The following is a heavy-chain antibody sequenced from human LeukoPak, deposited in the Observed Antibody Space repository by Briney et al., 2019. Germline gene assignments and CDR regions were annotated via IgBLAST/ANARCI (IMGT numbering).Heavy chain of an antibody. Sequence: SETLSLTCTVSGDSLSGYYWTWMRQPAGKGLEWIGRIYSSGATNYNPSLKSRVTMSLDTSKNQFSLKLSSVTAADTAVYYCARARSGKWGFDYWGQGTLVTVSS. CDR3: ARARSGKWGFDY. D-gene: IGHD1-26*01. J-gene: IGHJ4*02. CDR1: GDSLSGYY. CDR2: IYSSGAT. V-gene: IGHV4-4*07.